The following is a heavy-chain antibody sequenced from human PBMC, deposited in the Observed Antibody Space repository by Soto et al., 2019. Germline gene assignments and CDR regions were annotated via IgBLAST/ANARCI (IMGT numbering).Heavy chain of an antibody. J-gene: IGHJ4*02. Sequence: EVQLLESGGGLVQPGGSLRLSCAASGFTFSSYAMSWVRQAPGKGLEWVSAISGSGGSTYYADSVKGRFTISRDNSKNRLYLQMTSLRAEDTAVYYCAKGRHPNDFWIPFAYWGQGTLVTVSS. CDR3: AKGRHPNDFWIPFAY. V-gene: IGHV3-23*01. CDR1: GFTFSSYA. CDR2: ISGSGGST. D-gene: IGHD3-3*01.